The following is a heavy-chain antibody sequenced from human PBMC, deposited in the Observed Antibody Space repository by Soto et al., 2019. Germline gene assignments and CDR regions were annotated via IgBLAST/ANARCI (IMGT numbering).Heavy chain of an antibody. J-gene: IGHJ4*02. D-gene: IGHD3-22*01. CDR1: GFTFSSYS. CDR3: ARASWTRYYYDSSGYFLDY. V-gene: IGHV3-48*02. CDR2: ISSSSSTI. Sequence: GGSLRLSCAASGFTFSSYSMNWVRQAPGKGLEWVSYISSSSSTIYYADSVKGRLTISRDNAKNSLYLQMNSLRDEDTAVYYCARASWTRYYYDSSGYFLDYWGQGTLVTVSS.